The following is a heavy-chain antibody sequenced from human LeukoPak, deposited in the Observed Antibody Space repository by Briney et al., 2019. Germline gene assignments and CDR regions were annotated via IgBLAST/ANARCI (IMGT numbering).Heavy chain of an antibody. D-gene: IGHD6-13*01. CDR1: GGSISSYY. V-gene: IGHV4-59*08. Sequence: SETLSLTCTVSGGSISSYYWSWIRQPPGKGLEWIGYIFYSGSTTYNPSLKSRVSISVDTSKNQFSLKVNSMTAADTAVYYCARLESSSWATPFDYWGQGTLVTVSS. CDR2: IFYSGST. CDR3: ARLESSSWATPFDY. J-gene: IGHJ4*02.